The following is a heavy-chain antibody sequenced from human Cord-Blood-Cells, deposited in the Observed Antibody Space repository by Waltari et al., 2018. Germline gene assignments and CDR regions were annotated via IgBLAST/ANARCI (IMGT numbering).Heavy chain of an antibody. CDR2: IIPILGIA. D-gene: IGHD3-22*01. CDR1: GGTFSSYA. J-gene: IGHJ5*02. CDR3: ARGGYYYDSSGYYVHNWFDP. V-gene: IGHV1-69*09. Sequence: QVQLVQSGAEVKKPGSSVKVSCKASGGTFSSYAISWVRQAPGQGLEWMGRIIPILGIANYAQKFQGRVTITADKSTSTAYMELSSLRSEDTAVYYCARGGYYYDSSGYYVHNWFDPWGQGTLVTVSS.